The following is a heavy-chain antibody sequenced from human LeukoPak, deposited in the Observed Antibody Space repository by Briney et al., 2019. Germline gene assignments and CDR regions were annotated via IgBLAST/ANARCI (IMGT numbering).Heavy chain of an antibody. CDR1: GFTFSSYA. CDR2: ISSNGGST. D-gene: IGHD6-13*01. CDR3: ARVGYTSYYYGMDV. J-gene: IGHJ6*02. V-gene: IGHV3-64*01. Sequence: GGSLRLSCAASGFTFSSYAMHWVRQAPGKGLEYVSAISSNGGSTYYANSVKGRFTISRDNSKNTQYLQMGSLRAEDMAVYYCARVGYTSYYYGMDVWGQGTTVTVSS.